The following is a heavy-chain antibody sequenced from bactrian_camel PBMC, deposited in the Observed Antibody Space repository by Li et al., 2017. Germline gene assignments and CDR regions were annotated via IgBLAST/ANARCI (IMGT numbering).Heavy chain of an antibody. J-gene: IGHJ4*01. D-gene: IGHD6*01. CDR3: ATGSWYARSWTAFEYNY. V-gene: IGHV3S53*01. Sequence: HVQLVESGGGSVQAGGSLRLSCAASGYTVSRLCMGWFRQAPGKEREFVARISVVGTTDTANSVKGRFTISRGNAKNTVYLQMNSLKSEDTALYYCATGSWYARSWTAFEYNYWGQGTQAPSP. CDR1: GYTVSRLC. CDR2: ISVVGTT.